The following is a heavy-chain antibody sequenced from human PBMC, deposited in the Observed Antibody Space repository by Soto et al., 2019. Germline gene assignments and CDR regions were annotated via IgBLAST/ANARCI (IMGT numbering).Heavy chain of an antibody. CDR2: ISGRGGST. V-gene: IGHV3-23*01. Sequence: GGPLRLSLAASEFTFSTNPMSWFRQAPGRGLEWVSAISGRGGSTYYADSVKGRFTISRDNSKNTLYLQMNSLRAEDTAVYYWAKEMNGYDFDYWGQGTLVTVSS. CDR1: EFTFSTNP. D-gene: IGHD5-12*01. J-gene: IGHJ4*02. CDR3: AKEMNGYDFDY.